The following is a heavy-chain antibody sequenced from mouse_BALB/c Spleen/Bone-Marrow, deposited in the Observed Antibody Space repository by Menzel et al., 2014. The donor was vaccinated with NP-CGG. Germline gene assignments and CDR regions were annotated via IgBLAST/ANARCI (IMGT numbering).Heavy chain of an antibody. Sequence: EVQLVESGPGLVKPSQSLSLPCTVTGYSITSDYAWNWIRPLPGNKLEWMGYISYSGSTSYNPSLKSRISITRDTSKNQFFLQVNSVTTEDTATYYCAGTWYFDGWGAGTPVTVSS. CDR2: ISYSGST. D-gene: IGHD4-1*01. CDR1: GYSITSDYA. CDR3: AGTWYFDG. J-gene: IGHJ1*01. V-gene: IGHV3-2*02.